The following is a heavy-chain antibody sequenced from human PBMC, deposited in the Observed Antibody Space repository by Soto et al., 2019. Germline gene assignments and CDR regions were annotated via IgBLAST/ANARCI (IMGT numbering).Heavy chain of an antibody. CDR1: SGSITSSNW. Sequence: QVQLQESGPGLVKPSGTLSLTCAVSSGSITSSNWWSWVRQPPGKGLEWIGEVSHTGNTNYIPYLKSRVTISVDKSRNQFSLRLSSVTAADTAVYYCARNRYGVYDFDYWGQGTLVTVSS. CDR3: ARNRYGVYDFDY. V-gene: IGHV4-4*02. J-gene: IGHJ4*02. D-gene: IGHD5-12*01. CDR2: VSHTGNT.